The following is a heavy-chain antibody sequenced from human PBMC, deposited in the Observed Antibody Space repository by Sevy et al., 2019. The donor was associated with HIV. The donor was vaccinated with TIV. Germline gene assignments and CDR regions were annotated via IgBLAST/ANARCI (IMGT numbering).Heavy chain of an antibody. CDR2: ISGYNGNT. D-gene: IGHD3-3*01. CDR3: ARDRQITIFGVVTGTGMDV. J-gene: IGHJ6*02. V-gene: IGHV1-18*01. CDR1: GYTFTTYG. Sequence: ASVKVSCKASGYTFTTYGINWVRQAPGQGLEWMGWISGYNGNTNYAQKFQGRVTMTTDTSTTTAYMELRSLRSDDTAMYYCARDRQITIFGVVTGTGMDVWGQGTTVTVSS.